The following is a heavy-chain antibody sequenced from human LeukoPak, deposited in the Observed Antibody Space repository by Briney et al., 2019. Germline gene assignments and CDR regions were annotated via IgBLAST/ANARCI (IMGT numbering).Heavy chain of an antibody. CDR3: ARDKGDYDRSGSLFVF. V-gene: IGHV3-7*03. D-gene: IGHD3-22*01. Sequence: GGSLRLSCAASGFTFSRYWMSWVRLTPRKGLEWVANVKQDGSETYYVDSVKGRFTISRDNAKNSLYLQMNSLRAEDTAVYYCARDKGDYDRSGSLFVFGGQGTLVIVSS. CDR1: GFTFSRYW. J-gene: IGHJ4*02. CDR2: VKQDGSET.